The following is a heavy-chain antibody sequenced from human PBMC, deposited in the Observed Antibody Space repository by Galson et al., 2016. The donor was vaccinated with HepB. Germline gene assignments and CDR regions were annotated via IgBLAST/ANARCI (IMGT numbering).Heavy chain of an antibody. CDR3: ARDGTTPPRTSYYYYYCMDF. V-gene: IGHV1-18*01. Sequence: SVKVSCKASGYTFTRFGISWVRQAPGQGLEWMGWISTYNGKTNYAQKLQGRVTSTTDTSTNTAYMDLRSLRSDDTAVYFCARDGTTPPRTSYYYYYCMDFWGQGTTVIVSS. J-gene: IGHJ6*02. D-gene: IGHD3-10*01. CDR1: GYTFTRFG. CDR2: ISTYNGKT.